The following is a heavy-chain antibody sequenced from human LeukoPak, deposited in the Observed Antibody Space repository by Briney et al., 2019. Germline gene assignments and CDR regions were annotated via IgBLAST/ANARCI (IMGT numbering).Heavy chain of an antibody. D-gene: IGHD3-10*01. CDR2: IYSGGST. CDR3: ARVRRGVTPYYYYYYYMDV. V-gene: IGHV3-66*02. J-gene: IGHJ6*03. CDR1: GFTVSSNY. Sequence: GGSLRLSCAASGFTVSSNYMSWVHQAPGKGLEWVSVIYSGGSTYYADSVKGRFTISRDNSKNTLYLQMNSLRAEDTAVYYCARVRRGVTPYYYYYYYMDVWGKGTTVTVSS.